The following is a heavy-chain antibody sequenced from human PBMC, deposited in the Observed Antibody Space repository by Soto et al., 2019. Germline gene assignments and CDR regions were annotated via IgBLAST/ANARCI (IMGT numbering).Heavy chain of an antibody. J-gene: IGHJ5*01. CDR2: IIPIFGTA. CDR1: GGTFSSYA. D-gene: IGHD5-12*01. Sequence: SVKVSCKASGGTFSSYAISWVRQAPGQGLEWMGGIIPIFGTANYAQKFQGRVTITADASTSTAYMELSSLRSEATAVYYCARGSGYDRTRYWFDSWGQGTLVTVSS. V-gene: IGHV1-69*13. CDR3: ARGSGYDRTRYWFDS.